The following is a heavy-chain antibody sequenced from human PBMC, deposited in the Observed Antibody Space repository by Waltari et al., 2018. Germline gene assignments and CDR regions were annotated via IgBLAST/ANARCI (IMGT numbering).Heavy chain of an antibody. CDR1: GVSITSNRHY. CDR3: ATYIGASVGTAAFDV. Sequence: QLQLQESGPGLVKPSETLSLTCSVSGVSITSNRHYWGWIRQPPGQGLEWIGTMSYSGATYSSPSLENRVTVSRDTSKNQLSLKLVSVTAADTAVYYCATYIGASVGTAAFDVWGQGTMVTVSS. CDR2: MSYSGAT. D-gene: IGHD5-12*01. V-gene: IGHV4-39*01. J-gene: IGHJ3*01.